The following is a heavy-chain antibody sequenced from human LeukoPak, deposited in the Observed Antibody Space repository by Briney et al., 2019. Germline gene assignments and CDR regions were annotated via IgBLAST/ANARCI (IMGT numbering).Heavy chain of an antibody. CDR1: GFTFSDYY. V-gene: IGHV3-11*01. CDR3: ARGRVPNWAPYFDY. CDR2: ISSSGSTI. Sequence: PGGSLRLSCAASGFTFSDYYMSWLRQAPGKGLEWVSYISSSGSTIYYADSVKGRFTISRDNAKSSLYLQMNSLRAEDTAVYYCARGRVPNWAPYFDYWGQGTLVTVSS. J-gene: IGHJ4*02. D-gene: IGHD3-16*01.